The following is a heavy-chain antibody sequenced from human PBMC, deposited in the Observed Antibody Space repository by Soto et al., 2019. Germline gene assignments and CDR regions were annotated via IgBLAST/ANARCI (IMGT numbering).Heavy chain of an antibody. D-gene: IGHD3-9*01. CDR2: ISAYNGNT. J-gene: IGHJ4*02. CDR3: ARVGGNSKYDILTGYYHRLDY. Sequence: ASVKVSCKASGYTFTSYGISWVRQAPGQGLEWMGWISAYNGNTNYAQKLQGRVTMTTDTSTSTAYMELRSLRSDDTAVYYCARVGGNSKYDILTGYYHRLDYWGQGTLVTVSS. V-gene: IGHV1-18*01. CDR1: GYTFTSYG.